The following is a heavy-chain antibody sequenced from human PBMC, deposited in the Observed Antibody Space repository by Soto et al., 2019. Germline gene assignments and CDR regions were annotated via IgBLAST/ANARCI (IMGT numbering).Heavy chain of an antibody. J-gene: IGHJ4*02. CDR3: ARDRVVPAARRNHYFDY. Sequence: QVQLQESGPGLVKPSQTLSLTCTVSGGSISSGGYYWSWIRQHPGKGLEWIGYIYYSGSTYYNPSLKSRVTISVHTSKNQFSLKLSSVTAADTAVYYCARDRVVPAARRNHYFDYWGQGTLVTVSS. CDR2: IYYSGST. D-gene: IGHD2-2*01. CDR1: GGSISSGGYY. V-gene: IGHV4-31*03.